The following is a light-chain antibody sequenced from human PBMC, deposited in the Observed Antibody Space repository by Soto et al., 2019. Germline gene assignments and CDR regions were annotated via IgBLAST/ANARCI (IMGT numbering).Light chain of an antibody. V-gene: IGKV3-20*01. CDR3: QQYGNSPIT. J-gene: IGKJ5*01. CDR2: GAS. CDR1: QSVSSNF. Sequence: TQSPGTLSLSPGERATLSCRASQSVSSNFLVWYQQRPGQALRLLIYGASRRATGIPDRFSGSGSVADFTLTISRLEPEDFAVYYCQQYGNSPITFGQGTRLEIK.